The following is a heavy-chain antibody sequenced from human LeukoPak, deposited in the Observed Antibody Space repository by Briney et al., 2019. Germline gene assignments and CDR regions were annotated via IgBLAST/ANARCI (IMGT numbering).Heavy chain of an antibody. CDR2: ISSSGSTI. J-gene: IGHJ4*02. V-gene: IGHV3-11*04. D-gene: IGHD3-3*01. Sequence: GGSLRLSCAASGFTFSDYYMSWIRQAPGKGLEWVSYISSSGSTIYYADSVKGRFTISRDNAKNSLYLQMNSLRAEDTAVYYCAREPTELLRFLEWPISDYWGQGTLVTVSS. CDR3: AREPTELLRFLEWPISDY. CDR1: GFTFSDYY.